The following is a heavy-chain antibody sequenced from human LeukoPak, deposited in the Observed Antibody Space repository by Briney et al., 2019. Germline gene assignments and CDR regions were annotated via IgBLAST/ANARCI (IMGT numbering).Heavy chain of an antibody. CDR3: AKDFHDYGDYGPFDY. D-gene: IGHD4-17*01. V-gene: IGHV3-48*04. J-gene: IGHJ4*02. CDR1: GFTLSTYS. CDR2: INSDTYSNTI. Sequence: GGSLRLSCAASGFTLSTYSMNWVRQAPGKGPEWISYINSDTYSNTIHYADSVKGRFTISRDNAKNSLYLQMNSLRAEDTALYYCAKDFHDYGDYGPFDYWGQGTLVTVSS.